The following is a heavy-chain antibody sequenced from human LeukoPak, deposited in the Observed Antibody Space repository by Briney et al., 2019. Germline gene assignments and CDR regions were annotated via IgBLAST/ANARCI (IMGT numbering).Heavy chain of an antibody. CDR3: ARSPTRIIVVVPAPNWFDP. CDR1: GGSISSGDYS. D-gene: IGHD2-2*01. CDR2: IYYSGGT. J-gene: IGHJ5*02. V-gene: IGHV4-30-4*01. Sequence: SETLSLTCTVSGGSISSGDYSWSWIRQPPGKGLEWIGYIYYSGGTYYNPSLKSRVTISVDTSKNQFSLKLSSVTAADTAVYYCARSPTRIIVVVPAPNWFDPWGQGTLVTVSS.